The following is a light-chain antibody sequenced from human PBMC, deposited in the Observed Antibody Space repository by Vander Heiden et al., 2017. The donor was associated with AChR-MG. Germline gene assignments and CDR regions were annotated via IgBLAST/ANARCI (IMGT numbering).Light chain of an antibody. J-gene: IGLJ1*01. Sequence: QSALTQPASVSGSPGQSITISCTGTSSDVGGYNYVSWYQQHPGKAPKLMIYEVSNRPSGVSNRFSGSKSGNTASLTISGLQAEDEADYYCSSYTSGSTVYVFGSGTTVTVL. V-gene: IGLV2-14*01. CDR3: SSYTSGSTVYV. CDR2: EVS. CDR1: SSDVGGYNY.